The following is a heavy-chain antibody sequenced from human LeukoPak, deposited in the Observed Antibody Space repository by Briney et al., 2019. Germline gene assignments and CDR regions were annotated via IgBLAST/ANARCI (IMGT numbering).Heavy chain of an antibody. CDR2: ISYDGSNK. Sequence: GGSLRLSCAASGFTFSSYGLHWVRQAPGKGLEWVAVISYDGSNKYYADSVKGRFTISRDNAKNSLYLQMNSLRAEDTAVYYCARWYYYDSSGSNAFDIWGQGTMVTVSS. D-gene: IGHD3-22*01. CDR3: ARWYYYDSSGSNAFDI. CDR1: GFTFSSYG. J-gene: IGHJ3*02. V-gene: IGHV3-30*03.